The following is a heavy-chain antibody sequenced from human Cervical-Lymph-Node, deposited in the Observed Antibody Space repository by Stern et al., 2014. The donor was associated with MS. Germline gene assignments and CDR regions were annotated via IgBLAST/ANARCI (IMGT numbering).Heavy chain of an antibody. J-gene: IGHJ4*02. D-gene: IGHD3/OR15-3a*01. CDR3: ARELDDFWTGYYL. CDR1: GYSFTGYF. V-gene: IGHV1-2*02. Sequence: VQLLESGAEVKKPGASVKVSCKASGYSFTGYFMHWLRQAPGQGLEWLGWINPNSGDTTYARKVQGRVTTTRDTSITTAYMELTRLRSDDTAVYYCARELDDFWTGYYLWGQGTLVTVSS. CDR2: INPNSGDT.